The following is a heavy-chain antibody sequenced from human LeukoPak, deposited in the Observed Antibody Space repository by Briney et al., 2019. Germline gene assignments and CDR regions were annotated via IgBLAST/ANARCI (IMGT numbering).Heavy chain of an antibody. J-gene: IGHJ6*02. V-gene: IGHV4-34*01. Sequence: SETLSLTCAVYGGSFSGYYWSWIRQPLGKGLEWIGEINHSGSTNYNPSLKSRVTISVDTSKNQFSLKLSSVTAADTAVYYCARARVAAAGTLSGYRYYYGMDVWGQGTTVTVSS. D-gene: IGHD6-13*01. CDR1: GGSFSGYY. CDR2: INHSGST. CDR3: ARARVAAAGTLSGYRYYYGMDV.